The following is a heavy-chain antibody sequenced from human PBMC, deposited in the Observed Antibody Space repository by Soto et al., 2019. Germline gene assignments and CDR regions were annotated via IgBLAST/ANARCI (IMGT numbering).Heavy chain of an antibody. V-gene: IGHV3-33*01. CDR3: ARGNYDILPGYYMGFDY. CDR1: GFTFSSYG. J-gene: IGHJ4*02. D-gene: IGHD3-9*01. Sequence: QVQLVESGGGVVQPGRSLRLSCAASGFTFSSYGMHWVRQAPGKGLEWVAVIWYDGSNKYYADSVKGRFTISRDNSKNTLYLQMNSLRAEDTAVYYCARGNYDILPGYYMGFDYWGQGTLVTVSS. CDR2: IWYDGSNK.